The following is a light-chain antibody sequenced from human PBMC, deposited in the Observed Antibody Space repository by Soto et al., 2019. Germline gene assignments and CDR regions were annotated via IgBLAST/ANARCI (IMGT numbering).Light chain of an antibody. J-gene: IGLJ1*01. Sequence: QAVVTQEPSLTVSPGGTVTLTCDSSTGAVTSGHYPYWFQQKPGQAPRTLIYDATKKHSWTPVRFSGSLLGGKAALTLSGAHPEDEAEYSCLLSYSGAYYVFGTGTTATVL. CDR3: LLSYSGAYYV. CDR2: DAT. V-gene: IGLV7-46*01. CDR1: TGAVTSGHY.